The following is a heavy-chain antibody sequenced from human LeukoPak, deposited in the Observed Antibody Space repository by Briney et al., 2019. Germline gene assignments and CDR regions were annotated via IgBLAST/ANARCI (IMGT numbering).Heavy chain of an antibody. Sequence: ASVNVSCTASGYTFTSYYMHWVRQAPGQGLEWMGIINPSGGSTSYAQKFQGRVTMTRDTSTSTVYMELSSLRSEDTAVYYCARDRVLQPAGNWFDPWGLGTLVTVSS. CDR1: GYTFTSYY. CDR3: ARDRVLQPAGNWFDP. J-gene: IGHJ5*02. V-gene: IGHV1-46*01. D-gene: IGHD4/OR15-4a*01. CDR2: INPSGGST.